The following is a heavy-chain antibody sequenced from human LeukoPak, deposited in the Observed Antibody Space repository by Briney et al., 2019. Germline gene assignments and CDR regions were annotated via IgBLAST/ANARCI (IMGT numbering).Heavy chain of an antibody. CDR1: GGSISSYY. D-gene: IGHD6-19*01. CDR3: ASLTSVAGSWVDY. V-gene: IGHV4-59*08. CDR2: IYYSGST. Sequence: SETLSLTCTVSGGSISSYYWSWIRQPPGKGLEWIGYIYYSGSTHYNPSLKSRVTISVDTSKDQFSLKLSSVTAADTAVYYCASLTSVAGSWVDYWGQGTLVTVSS. J-gene: IGHJ4*02.